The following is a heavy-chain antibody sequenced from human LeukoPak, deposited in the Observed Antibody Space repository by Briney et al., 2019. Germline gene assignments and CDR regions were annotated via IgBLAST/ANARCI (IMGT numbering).Heavy chain of an antibody. V-gene: IGHV3-11*05. D-gene: IGHD3-10*01. J-gene: IGHJ4*02. CDR1: GFTFSDYY. CDR3: ARVPRITMVRGVIMAYYFDY. CDR2: ISSSSSYT. Sequence: PGGTLRLSCAASGFTFSDYYMSWIRQAPGQGLEWVSYISSSSSYTNYADSVKGRFTISRDNAKNSLYLQMYSLRAEDTAVYYCARVPRITMVRGVIMAYYFDYWGQGTLVTVSS.